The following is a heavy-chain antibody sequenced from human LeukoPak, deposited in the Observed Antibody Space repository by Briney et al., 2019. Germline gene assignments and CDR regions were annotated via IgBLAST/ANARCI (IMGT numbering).Heavy chain of an antibody. Sequence: GRSLRLSCAASGFTFSSYGMHWVRQAPGKGLEWVAIIWYDGGNKYFADSVMGRFTISKDNSKNTVYPQMNSLGIEDTAVYHCARAGIGNALDYWGQGTQVTVSS. CDR1: GFTFSSYG. V-gene: IGHV3-33*01. CDR3: ARAGIGNALDY. D-gene: IGHD2-2*01. J-gene: IGHJ4*02. CDR2: IWYDGGNK.